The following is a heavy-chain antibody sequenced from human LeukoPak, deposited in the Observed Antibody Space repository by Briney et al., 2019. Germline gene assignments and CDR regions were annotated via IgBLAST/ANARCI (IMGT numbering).Heavy chain of an antibody. CDR2: IYPGDSDT. CDR3: ARHAIAAARLLVSWFDP. D-gene: IGHD6-13*01. Sequence: GESLKISCKGSGYSFTSYWIGWVRQMPGKGLEWMGIIYPGDSDTRYSPSFQGQVTISADKSISTAYLQWSSLKASDTAMYYCARHAIAAARLLVSWFDPWGQGTLVTVSS. V-gene: IGHV5-51*01. J-gene: IGHJ5*02. CDR1: GYSFTSYW.